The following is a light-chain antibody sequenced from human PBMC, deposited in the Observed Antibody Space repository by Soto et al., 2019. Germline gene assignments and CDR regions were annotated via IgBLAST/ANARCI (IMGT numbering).Light chain of an antibody. CDR2: EVS. J-gene: IGLJ2*01. Sequence: QSVLTQPASVSGSPGQSITISCTGTRNYNLVSWFQLHPGEAPKLMIYEVSSRPSGVSNRFSGSKSGNTASLTISGLQAEDEADYYCSSCTSSGTFVVFGGGTKLTVL. CDR1: RNYNL. CDR3: SSCTSSGTFVV. V-gene: IGLV2-14*02.